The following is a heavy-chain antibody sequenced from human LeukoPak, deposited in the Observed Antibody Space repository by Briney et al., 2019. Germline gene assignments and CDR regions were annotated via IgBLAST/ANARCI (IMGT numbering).Heavy chain of an antibody. CDR3: AREMNDFWSGYPFDY. D-gene: IGHD3-3*01. CDR1: GFTFSSYA. Sequence: GRSLRFSCAASGFTFSSYAMHWVRQAPGKGLEWVAVISYDGSNKYYADSVKGRFTISRDNSKNTLYLQMNSLRAEDTAVYYCAREMNDFWSGYPFDYWGQGTLVTVSS. V-gene: IGHV3-30-3*01. CDR2: ISYDGSNK. J-gene: IGHJ4*02.